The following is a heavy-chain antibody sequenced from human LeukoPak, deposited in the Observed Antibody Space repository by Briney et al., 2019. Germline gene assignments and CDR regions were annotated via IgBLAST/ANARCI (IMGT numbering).Heavy chain of an antibody. V-gene: IGHV3-30*04. J-gene: IGHJ5*02. D-gene: IGHD2-2*01. CDR1: GFTFSSYA. CDR3: ARDLIVVVPAAIKAGSDWFDP. Sequence: PGGSLRLSCAASGFTFSSYAMHWVRQAPGKGLEWVAVISYDGSNEYYADSVKGRFSISRDNSKNTLYLQMNSLRAEDTAVYYCARDLIVVVPAAIKAGSDWFDPWGQGTLVTVSS. CDR2: ISYDGSNE.